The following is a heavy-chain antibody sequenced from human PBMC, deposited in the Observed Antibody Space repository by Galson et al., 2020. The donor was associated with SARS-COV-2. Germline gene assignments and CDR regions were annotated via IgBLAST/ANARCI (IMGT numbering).Heavy chain of an antibody. CDR2: SYWNGDE. V-gene: IGHV2-5*01. J-gene: IGHJ3*02. CDR3: AHRISAQNTFDI. CDR1: GFSLTPTGVG. Sequence: SGPTLVKPTQPLTLTCTFSGFSLTPTGVGVGWIRQPPGKALEWLPLSYWNGDERYSPLLKNRLTITRDTSKNQVVLTMTNMDPVDTATYYCAHRISAQNTFDIWGQGTTVTVSS.